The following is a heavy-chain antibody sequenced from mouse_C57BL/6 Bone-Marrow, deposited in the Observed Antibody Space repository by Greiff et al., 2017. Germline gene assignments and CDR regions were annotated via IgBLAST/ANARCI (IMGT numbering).Heavy chain of an antibody. V-gene: IGHV5-6*01. Sequence: EVHLVESGGDLVKPGGSLKLSCAASGFTFSSYGMSWVRQTPDKRLEWVATISSGGSYTYYPDSVKGRFTISRDNAKNTLYLQMSSLKSEDTAMYYCARRSFYGGFAYWGQGTLVNGSA. J-gene: IGHJ3*01. D-gene: IGHD1-1*01. CDR2: ISSGGSYT. CDR1: GFTFSSYG. CDR3: ARRSFYGGFAY.